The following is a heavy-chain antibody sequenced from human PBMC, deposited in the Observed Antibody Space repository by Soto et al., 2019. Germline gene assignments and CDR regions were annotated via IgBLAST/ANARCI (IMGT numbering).Heavy chain of an antibody. CDR2: ISGSGGST. J-gene: IGHJ4*02. Sequence: GGSLRLSCAASGFTFSSYAMSWVRQAPGKGLEWVSAISGSGGSTYYADSVKGRFTISRGNSKNTLYLQMNSLRAEDTAVYYCAKDPSDILTGFDYWGQGTLVTVSS. D-gene: IGHD3-9*01. V-gene: IGHV3-23*01. CDR3: AKDPSDILTGFDY. CDR1: GFTFSSYA.